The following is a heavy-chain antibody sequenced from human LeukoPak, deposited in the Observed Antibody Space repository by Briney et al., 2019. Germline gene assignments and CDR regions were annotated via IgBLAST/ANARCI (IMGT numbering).Heavy chain of an antibody. CDR1: GGPISSGDYY. J-gene: IGHJ4*02. D-gene: IGHD3-10*01. Sequence: PSQTLSLTCTVSGGPISSGDYYWSWIRQPPGKGLEWIGYIYYSGSTYYNPSLKSRVTISVDTSKNQFSLKLSSVTAADTAVYYCARVLYYYGSGSYFDYWGQGTLVTVSS. V-gene: IGHV4-30-4*01. CDR2: IYYSGST. CDR3: ARVLYYYGSGSYFDY.